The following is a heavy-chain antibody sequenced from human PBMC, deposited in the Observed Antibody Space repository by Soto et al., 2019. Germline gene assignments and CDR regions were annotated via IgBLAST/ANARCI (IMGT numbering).Heavy chain of an antibody. CDR2: INPXXXXX. CDR1: GFTFSSYW. V-gene: IGHV3-74*01. Sequence: EEQLVESGGGLVQPGGSLRLSCAASGFTFSSYWMHWVRQAPGKGLGWVSRINPXXXXXXYADXVKGRFTISRDNAKXXXXXXXXXXXXXXXXXXXXXXXXXXXXXXWNYWGQGTLVTVSS. J-gene: IGHJ4*02. CDR3: XXXXXXXXXXWNY.